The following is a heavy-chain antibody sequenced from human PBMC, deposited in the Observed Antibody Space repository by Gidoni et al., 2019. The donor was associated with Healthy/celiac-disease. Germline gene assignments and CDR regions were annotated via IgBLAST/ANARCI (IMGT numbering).Heavy chain of an antibody. J-gene: IGHJ6*02. D-gene: IGHD2-15*01. Sequence: QVQLQQWGAGLLKPSETLSLTCAVYGGSFSGYYWSWIRQPPGKGLEWIGEINHSGSTTYNPSLKSRVTISVDTSKNQFSLKLSSVTAADTAVYYCARGGMGRYCSGGSCYSLYYYYGMDVWGQGTTVTVSS. CDR1: GGSFSGYY. V-gene: IGHV4-34*01. CDR3: ARGGMGRYCSGGSCYSLYYYYGMDV. CDR2: INHSGST.